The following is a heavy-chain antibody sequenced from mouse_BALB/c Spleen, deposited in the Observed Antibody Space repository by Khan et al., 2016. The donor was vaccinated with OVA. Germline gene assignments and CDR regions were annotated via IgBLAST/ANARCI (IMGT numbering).Heavy chain of an antibody. CDR3: ATYYYGSSRYFGY. CDR1: GFNIKDTY. CDR2: IDPANGNT. J-gene: IGHJ2*01. V-gene: IGHV14-3*02. Sequence: VQLQQSGAELVKPGASVKLSCTLSGFNIKDTYMHWVKQRPEQGLEWIGRIDPANGNTKYDPKFQGKATITADTSSNTAYLQLSSLTSEDTAVYYCATYYYGSSRYFGYWGQGTTLTVSS. D-gene: IGHD1-1*01.